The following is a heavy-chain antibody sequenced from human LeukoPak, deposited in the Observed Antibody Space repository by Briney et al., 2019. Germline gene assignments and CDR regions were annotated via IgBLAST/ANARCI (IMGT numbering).Heavy chain of an antibody. J-gene: IGHJ5*02. V-gene: IGHV3-48*01. Sequence: GGSLRLSCAASGFTFSSYEMNWVRQAPGKGLEWVSYISSGSSAIYYADSVKGRFTISRDNAKNSLYLQMNSLRAEDTAVYYCAKDARSTVTTLLVDPWGQGTLVTVSS. CDR2: ISSGSSAI. CDR1: GFTFSSYE. D-gene: IGHD4-17*01. CDR3: AKDARSTVTTLLVDP.